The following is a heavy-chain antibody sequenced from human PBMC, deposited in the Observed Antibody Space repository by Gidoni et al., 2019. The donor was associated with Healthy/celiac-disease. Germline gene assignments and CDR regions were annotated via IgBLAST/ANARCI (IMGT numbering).Heavy chain of an antibody. CDR1: GYSISSGSY. CDR2: IYHSGST. Sequence: QVQLPESGPGLVKPSETLSLTCAVSGYSISSGSYWGWIRQPPGTGLEWIGSIYHSGSTYYNPSPKSRVTISVDPSKNQFSLKLSSVTAAATAVYYCARDPSPRYSSGWSDYWGQGTLVTVSS. V-gene: IGHV4-38-2*02. CDR3: ARDPSPRYSSGWSDY. J-gene: IGHJ4*02. D-gene: IGHD6-19*01.